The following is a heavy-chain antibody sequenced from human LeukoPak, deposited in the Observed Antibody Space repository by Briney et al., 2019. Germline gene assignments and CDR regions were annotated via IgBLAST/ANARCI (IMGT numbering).Heavy chain of an antibody. Sequence: ASVKVSCKASGYTFTSYAMNWVRQAPGQGLEWMGWINTNTGNPTYAQGFTGRFVFSLDTSVSTAYLQISSLKAEDTAVYYCARDLVMITFGGVIVIPVLNYWGQGTLVTVSS. CDR3: ARDLVMITFGGVIVIPVLNY. CDR2: INTNTGNP. V-gene: IGHV7-4-1*02. J-gene: IGHJ4*02. CDR1: GYTFTSYA. D-gene: IGHD3-16*02.